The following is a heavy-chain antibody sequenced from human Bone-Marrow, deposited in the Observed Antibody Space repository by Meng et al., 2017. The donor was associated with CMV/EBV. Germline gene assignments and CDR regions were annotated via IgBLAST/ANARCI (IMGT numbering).Heavy chain of an antibody. CDR3: ARHSYCSSTSCYISD. J-gene: IGHJ4*02. CDR1: GYSFTSYW. Sequence: GESLKISCKGSGYSFTSYWIGWVRQMPGKGLEWMGIIYPGDSDTRYSPSFQGQATISADKSISTAYLQWSSLKASDTAMYYCARHSYCSSTSCYISDWGQGTLVTVSS. CDR2: IYPGDSDT. D-gene: IGHD2-2*02. V-gene: IGHV5-51*01.